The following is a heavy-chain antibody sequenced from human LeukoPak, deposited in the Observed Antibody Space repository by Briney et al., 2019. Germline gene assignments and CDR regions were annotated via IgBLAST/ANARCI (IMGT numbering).Heavy chain of an antibody. Sequence: SETLSLTCTVSAGSISSYYWAWIRQPPGKGLEWIGYIYYSGSTNYNPSLKSRVAISLDTSRNQFSLRLSSVTAADTAIYYCARGRPDFWTNFYTYFLDSWGQGTLVTVSS. J-gene: IGHJ4*02. CDR1: AGSISSYY. D-gene: IGHD3/OR15-3a*01. V-gene: IGHV4-59*01. CDR3: ARGRPDFWTNFYTYFLDS. CDR2: IYYSGST.